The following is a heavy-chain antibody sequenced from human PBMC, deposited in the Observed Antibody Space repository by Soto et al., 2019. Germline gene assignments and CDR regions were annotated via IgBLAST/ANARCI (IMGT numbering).Heavy chain of an antibody. V-gene: IGHV3-74*01. CDR3: ARDTYYYDSSDHFSADAFDI. D-gene: IGHD3-22*01. CDR2: ISNDGSST. Sequence: EVQLVESGGGLVQPGGSLRLSCAASGFTSSSYWIHWVRQAPGKGLVWVPRISNDGSSTNYADSVKGRFTISRDNAKNTVYRQMNSLRAEDTAVYYCARDTYYYDSSDHFSADAFDIWGQGTMVTVSS. J-gene: IGHJ3*02. CDR1: GFTSSSYW.